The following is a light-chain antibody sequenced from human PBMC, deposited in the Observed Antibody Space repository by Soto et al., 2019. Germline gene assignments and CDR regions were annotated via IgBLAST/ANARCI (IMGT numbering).Light chain of an antibody. J-gene: IGKJ1*01. V-gene: IGKV1-5*01. CDR2: DAS. Sequence: DIQRTQARSTLCACVGGRVTITRRASQSISSWLAWYQQKPGKAPMLLIYDASNLESGVPSRFSGSGSGTEFTPTISILPPDEFATYYYQQCSNPATFGQGTKVDIK. CDR1: QSISSW. CDR3: QQCSNPAT.